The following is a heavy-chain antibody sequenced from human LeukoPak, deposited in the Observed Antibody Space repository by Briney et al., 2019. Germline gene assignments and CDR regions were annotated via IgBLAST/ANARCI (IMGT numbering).Heavy chain of an antibody. D-gene: IGHD6-19*01. CDR3: ARAAVAAPGDV. J-gene: IGHJ6*02. Sequence: GGSLRLSCAASGFTFSSYWMAWVSQAPGKGLEWVANIKPDGSEKYYVDSLKGRFTISRDNAENSLYLQMKSLRDEDTAVYYCARAAVAAPGDVWGQGTTVTVSS. CDR2: IKPDGSEK. CDR1: GFTFSSYW. V-gene: IGHV3-7*04.